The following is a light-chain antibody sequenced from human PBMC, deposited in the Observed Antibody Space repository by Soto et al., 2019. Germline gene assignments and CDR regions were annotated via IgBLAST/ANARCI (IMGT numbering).Light chain of an antibody. V-gene: IGLV1-40*01. CDR1: RYNIGAGYD. CDR3: QSYDSSLRGYV. J-gene: IGLJ1*01. CDR2: GNT. Sequence: QSVLTQPPSVSGAPGQRVTISCTGSRYNIGAGYDVHWYRQLPGTAPKLLLYGNTNRPSGVPDRFSGSKSGTSASLAITGLQAEDGADYYCQSYDSSLRGYVFGTGTKLTVL.